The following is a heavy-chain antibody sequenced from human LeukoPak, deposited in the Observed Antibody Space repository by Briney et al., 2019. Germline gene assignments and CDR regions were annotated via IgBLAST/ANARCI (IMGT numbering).Heavy chain of an antibody. D-gene: IGHD2-2*01. V-gene: IGHV1-69*04. CDR3: ARDIDIVVVPAAMGSWFDP. J-gene: IGHJ5*02. CDR1: GGTFSSYT. Sequence: SVKVSCKASGGTFSSYTISWARQAPGQGLEWMGGIIPILGIANYAQKFQGRVTITADKSTSTAYMELSSLRSEDTAVYYCARDIDIVVVPAAMGSWFDPWGQGTLVTVSS. CDR2: IIPILGIA.